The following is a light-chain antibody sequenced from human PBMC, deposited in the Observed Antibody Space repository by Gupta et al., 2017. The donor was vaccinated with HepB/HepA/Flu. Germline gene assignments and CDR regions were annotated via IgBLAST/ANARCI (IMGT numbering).Light chain of an antibody. CDR1: QSVLYSSNNKNY. V-gene: IGKV4-1*01. Sequence: DIVMTQSPDSLAVSLGERATINCKSSQSVLYSSNNKNYVAWYQQKPGQPPNLLIYWASTRESGVPDRCSGSGSGTDFTLTISNLQAEDVAVYYCHQYVGTPQTFGQGTKVELK. CDR2: WAS. J-gene: IGKJ1*01. CDR3: HQYVGTPQT.